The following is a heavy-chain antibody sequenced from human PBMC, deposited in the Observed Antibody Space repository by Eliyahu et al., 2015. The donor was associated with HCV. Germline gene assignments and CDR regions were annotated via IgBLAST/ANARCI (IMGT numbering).Heavy chain of an antibody. Sequence: MEVVESGGALVQPGGSLRLSCRISGFTLSAYWMTWVRQAPGGGLEWVANIKQDGIEKHYVDSVRGRFIISRDNANKSVYLQMNSLRAEDTAVYYCARETGWYSGTFYYYGVDVWGRGTTVIVS. CDR2: IKQDGIEK. CDR1: GFTLSAYW. V-gene: IGHV3-7*01. D-gene: IGHD1-26*01. CDR3: ARETGWYSGTFYYYGVDV. J-gene: IGHJ6*02.